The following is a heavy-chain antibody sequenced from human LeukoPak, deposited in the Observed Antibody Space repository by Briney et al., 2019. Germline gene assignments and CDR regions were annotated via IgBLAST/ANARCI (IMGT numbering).Heavy chain of an antibody. Sequence: GGSLRLSCAASGLTFSSYAMSWVRQAPGKGLEWVSVFSASGANTYYADSVRGRFTISRDNSKNTLYLHMNGLRAEDTAFYYCARSPMSTLKSFDSWGQGTLVIVSS. CDR2: FSASGANT. CDR1: GLTFSSYA. J-gene: IGHJ4*02. D-gene: IGHD3-16*01. CDR3: ARSPMSTLKSFDS. V-gene: IGHV3-23*01.